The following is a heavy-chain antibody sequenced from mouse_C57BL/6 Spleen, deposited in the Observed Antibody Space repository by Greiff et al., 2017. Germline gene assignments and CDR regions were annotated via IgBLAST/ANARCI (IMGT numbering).Heavy chain of an antibody. CDR1: GFTFSSYA. Sequence: EVKLVESGGGLVKPGGSLKLSCAASGFTFSSYAMSWVRQTPEKRLEWVATISDGGSYTYYPDNVKGRFTISRDNAKNNLYLQMSHLKSEDTAMYYCARDSGPKGYFDVWGTGTTVTVSS. J-gene: IGHJ1*03. V-gene: IGHV5-4*01. CDR2: ISDGGSYT. CDR3: ARDSGPKGYFDV.